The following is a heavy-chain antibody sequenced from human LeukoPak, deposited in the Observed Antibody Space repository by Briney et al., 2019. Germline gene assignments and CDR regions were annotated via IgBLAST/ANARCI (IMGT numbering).Heavy chain of an antibody. CDR3: AREARDGYNTNWFDP. V-gene: IGHV4-39*07. CDR2: IYYSGST. D-gene: IGHD5-24*01. J-gene: IGHJ5*02. CDR1: GFTFSSYG. Sequence: GSLRLSCAASGFTFSSYGMHWVRQAPGKGLEWIGSIYYSGSTYYNPSLKSRVTISVDTSKNQFSLKLSSVTAADTAVYYCAREARDGYNTNWFDPWGQGTLVTVSS.